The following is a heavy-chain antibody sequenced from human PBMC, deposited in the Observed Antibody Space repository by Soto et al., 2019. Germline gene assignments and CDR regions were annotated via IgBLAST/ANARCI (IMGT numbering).Heavy chain of an antibody. Sequence: EVQLLESGGGLVQPGGSLRLSCAASGFTFSSYAMSWVRQAPGKGLEWVSAISGSGGSTYYADSVKGRFTISRDNSKNPLYLQMNSLRAEDTAVYYGAKDRWGYVDYGRESDFWGQGTLVTVSS. CDR2: ISGSGGST. J-gene: IGHJ4*02. V-gene: IGHV3-23*01. D-gene: IGHD4-17*01. CDR3: AKDRWGYVDYGRESDF. CDR1: GFTFSSYA.